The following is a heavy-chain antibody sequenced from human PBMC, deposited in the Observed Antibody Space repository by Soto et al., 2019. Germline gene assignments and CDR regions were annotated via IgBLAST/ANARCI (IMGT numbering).Heavy chain of an antibody. CDR2: SGRVGDT. V-gene: IGHV3-13*01. J-gene: IGHJ4*02. CDR1: GFTFSTND. Sequence: GGSLRLSCAAAGFTFSTNDMYWVRQGPGKXLEWVSGSGRVGDTYYAGSVKGRFIVSREDAKNSLYLQMNSLRAGDTAVYYCARVKDYAWGSYRSYYFDYWGQGTLVTVSS. CDR3: ARVKDYAWGSYRSYYFDY. D-gene: IGHD3-16*02.